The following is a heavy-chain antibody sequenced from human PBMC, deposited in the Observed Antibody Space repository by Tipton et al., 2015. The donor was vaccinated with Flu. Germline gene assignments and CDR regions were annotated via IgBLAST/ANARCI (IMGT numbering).Heavy chain of an antibody. J-gene: IGHJ4*02. CDR3: ARGATRRPFSGYDYTGY. CDR1: GGSISSEDYY. Sequence: LRLSCTVSGGSISSEDYYWSWIRQNPGKGLEWIGYIYDSGITYYNPSLSSQVVISIDTSKNQFYLRLSSVTAADTAVYYCARGATRRPFSGYDYTGYWGQGTLVTVSS. CDR2: IYDSGIT. V-gene: IGHV4-31*02. D-gene: IGHD5-12*01.